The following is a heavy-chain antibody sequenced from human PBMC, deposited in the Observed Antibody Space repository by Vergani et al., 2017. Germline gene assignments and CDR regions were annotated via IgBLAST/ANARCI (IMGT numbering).Heavy chain of an antibody. D-gene: IGHD3-22*01. V-gene: IGHV4-59*01. CDR2: IYYSGST. CDR1: GGSISSYY. Sequence: QVQLQESGPGLVKPSETLSLTCTVSGGSISSYYRSWIRQPPGKGLGWIGYIYYSGSTTYNPSLKRRVTTSVDTSKNQFSLKLSSVTAADTAVYYCARAVYYYDSKGAFDIWGQGTMVTVSS. J-gene: IGHJ3*02. CDR3: ARAVYYYDSKGAFDI.